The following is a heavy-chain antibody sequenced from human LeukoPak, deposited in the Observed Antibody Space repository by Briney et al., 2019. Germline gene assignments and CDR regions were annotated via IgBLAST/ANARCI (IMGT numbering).Heavy chain of an antibody. D-gene: IGHD5-24*01. V-gene: IGHV3-9*03. CDR2: ISWNSGSI. Sequence: PTGGSLRLSCAASGFTFDDYAMHWVRQAPWKGLEWVSGISWNSGSIGYADSVKGRFTISRDNAKNSLYLQMNSLRAVDMALYYCAKDRGDGYNFYYFDYWGQGTLVTVSS. CDR1: GFTFDDYA. CDR3: AKDRGDGYNFYYFDY. J-gene: IGHJ4*02.